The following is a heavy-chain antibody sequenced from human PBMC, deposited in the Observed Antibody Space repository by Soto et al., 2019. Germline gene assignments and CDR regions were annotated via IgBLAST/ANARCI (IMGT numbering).Heavy chain of an antibody. Sequence: GGSLRLSCAASGFTFSSYGMHWVRQAPGKGLEWVAVISYDGSNKYYADSVKGRFTISRDNSKNTLYLQMNSLRAEDTAVYYCAKVRWLRFYYYYGMDVWGQGTTVTVSS. CDR2: ISYDGSNK. D-gene: IGHD5-12*01. J-gene: IGHJ6*02. CDR1: GFTFSSYG. CDR3: AKVRWLRFYYYYGMDV. V-gene: IGHV3-30*18.